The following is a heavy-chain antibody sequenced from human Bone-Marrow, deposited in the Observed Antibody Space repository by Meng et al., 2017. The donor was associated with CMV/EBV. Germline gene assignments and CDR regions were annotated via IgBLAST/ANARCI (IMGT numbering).Heavy chain of an antibody. V-gene: IGHV1-69*05. CDR1: GGTFSSYA. Sequence: SVKVSCKASGGTFSSYAISWVRQAPGQGLEWMGGIIPIFGTANYAQKFQGRVTITTDESTSTAYMELRSLRSDDTAVYYCASIRGYSGYGPDDYWGQGTLVTVSS. CDR3: ASIRGYSGYGPDDY. CDR2: IIPIFGTA. J-gene: IGHJ4*02. D-gene: IGHD5-12*01.